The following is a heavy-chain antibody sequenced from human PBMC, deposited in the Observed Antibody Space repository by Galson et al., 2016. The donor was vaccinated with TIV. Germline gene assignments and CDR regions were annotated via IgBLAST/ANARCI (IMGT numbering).Heavy chain of an antibody. Sequence: SLRLSCAASGFSFSTYGMHWVRQAPGKGLEWVANIWYDGSKEYYDESVKGRFSISRDNSKNTIYLQMGSLSAEDMGVYYCAREGLARKTWLDYWGQGALVTVSS. D-gene: IGHD3/OR15-3a*01. J-gene: IGHJ4*02. CDR2: IWYDGSKE. CDR3: AREGLARKTWLDY. V-gene: IGHV3-33*01. CDR1: GFSFSTYG.